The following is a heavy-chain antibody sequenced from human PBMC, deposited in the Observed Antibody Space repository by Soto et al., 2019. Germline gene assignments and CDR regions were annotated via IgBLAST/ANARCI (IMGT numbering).Heavy chain of an antibody. J-gene: IGHJ4*02. V-gene: IGHV3-7*01. D-gene: IGHD2-2*01. Sequence: EVQLVESGGGLVQPGGSLRLSCAASGFTFTTYWMSWVRPAPGKGLEWVANLKQDGSEIYSVDSVRGRFTMSRDNAKKSLYLQMNSLRAEDTAGYYCARGSRQDDFWGQGTLVIVSS. CDR3: ARGSRQDDF. CDR1: GFTFTTYW. CDR2: LKQDGSEI.